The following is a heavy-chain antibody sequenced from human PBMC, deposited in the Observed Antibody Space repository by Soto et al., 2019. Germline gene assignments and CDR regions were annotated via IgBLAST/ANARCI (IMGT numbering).Heavy chain of an antibody. V-gene: IGHV3-7*01. J-gene: IGHJ3*01. CDR1: EFTFSKYW. Sequence: QVVESGGGLVQPGGSLRLACVASEFTFSKYWMSWVRQAPGKGLEWVANIKEDGSETYYVESGKGRFSIPRDHAKNSLSLQMTSLRVEDTAVYYCVRFRLYCSMSSCFADAFDLWGQGTMVTVFS. CDR3: VRFRLYCSMSSCFADAFDL. D-gene: IGHD2-2*01. CDR2: IKEDGSET.